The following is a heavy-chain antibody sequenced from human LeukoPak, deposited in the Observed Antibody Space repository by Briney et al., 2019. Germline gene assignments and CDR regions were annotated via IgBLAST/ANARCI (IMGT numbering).Heavy chain of an antibody. V-gene: IGHV3-9*01. Sequence: PGGSLRLSCAASGFTFDDYAMHWVRQAPGKGLEWVSGIHWNSDIVGYADSVKGRFTISRDNAKNSLYLQMNGLRAEDTAVYYCARGATDVTRWFDPWGQGTRVTVSS. D-gene: IGHD1-1*01. CDR2: IHWNSDIV. CDR1: GFTFDDYA. J-gene: IGHJ5*02. CDR3: ARGATDVTRWFDP.